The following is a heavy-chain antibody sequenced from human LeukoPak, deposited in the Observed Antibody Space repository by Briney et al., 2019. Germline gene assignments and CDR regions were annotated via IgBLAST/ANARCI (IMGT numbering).Heavy chain of an antibody. V-gene: IGHV3-21*04. CDR1: GFTFSSYA. Sequence: PGRSLRLSCAASGFTFSSYAMHWVRQAPGKGLEWVSSIYSSSGHIYYADSVKGRFTISRDNAKNSLFLEMNSLRAEDTAVYYCAGGMGVVSRAFDIWGQGTLVTVSS. CDR3: AGGMGVVSRAFDI. CDR2: IYSSSGHI. J-gene: IGHJ3*02. D-gene: IGHD2-21*01.